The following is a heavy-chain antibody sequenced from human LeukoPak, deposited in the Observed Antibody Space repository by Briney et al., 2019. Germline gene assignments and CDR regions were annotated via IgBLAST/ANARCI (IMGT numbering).Heavy chain of an antibody. V-gene: IGHV3-30*02. CDR1: GFSFSNYG. Sequence: GGSLRLSCAASGFSFSNYGMHWVRQAPGKGLEWVAYIRYDGSQKYYGDSVKGRFTISRDNSKNTVYLQMNSLRDEDTAVYYCARDLLSSPHKYLDSWGQGTLVTVSS. CDR3: ARDLLSSPHKYLDS. CDR2: IRYDGSQK. D-gene: IGHD2-15*01. J-gene: IGHJ4*02.